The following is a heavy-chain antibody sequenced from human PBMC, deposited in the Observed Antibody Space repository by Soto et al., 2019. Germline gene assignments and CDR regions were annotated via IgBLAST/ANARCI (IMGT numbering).Heavy chain of an antibody. D-gene: IGHD3-3*01. Sequence: ASVKVSCKASGYTFTSYAMHWVRQAPGQRLEWMGWINAGNGNTKYSQKFQGRVTITADESTSTAYMELSSLRSEDTAVYYCARAYYDFWSGPTDYYYYGMDVWGQGTTVTVSS. CDR1: GYTFTSYA. J-gene: IGHJ6*02. V-gene: IGHV1-3*01. CDR3: ARAYYDFWSGPTDYYYYGMDV. CDR2: INAGNGNT.